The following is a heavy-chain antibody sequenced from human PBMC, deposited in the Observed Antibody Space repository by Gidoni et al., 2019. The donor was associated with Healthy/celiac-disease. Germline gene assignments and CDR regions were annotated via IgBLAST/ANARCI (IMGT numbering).Heavy chain of an antibody. D-gene: IGHD3-22*01. CDR3: TTYYYDSSGYYRPDTFDY. CDR1: GFTFGDYS. CDR2: IRSKAYGGTT. J-gene: IGHJ4*02. Sequence: EVQLVESGGGLVQPGRSLRLSCTASGFTFGDYSMSWVRQAPGKGLEWVGFIRSKAYGGTTEYAASVKGRFTISRDDSKSIAYLQMNSLKTEDTAVYYCTTYYYDSSGYYRPDTFDYWGQGTLVTVSS. V-gene: IGHV3-49*04.